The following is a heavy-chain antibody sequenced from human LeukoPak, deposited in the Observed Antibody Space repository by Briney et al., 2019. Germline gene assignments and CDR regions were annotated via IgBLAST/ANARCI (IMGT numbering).Heavy chain of an antibody. V-gene: IGHV1-2*02. Sequence: ASVKVSCKASGYTFTGYYMHWVRQAPGQGLEWMGWINPNSGGAKYAQNFQGRVIMTTDTSISTAYMELTSLRSDDTAVYYCARSSPPTYYHFYYYMDVWGKGSAVTVSS. CDR2: INPNSGGA. D-gene: IGHD6-13*01. CDR3: ARSSPPTYYHFYYYMDV. J-gene: IGHJ6*03. CDR1: GYTFTGYY.